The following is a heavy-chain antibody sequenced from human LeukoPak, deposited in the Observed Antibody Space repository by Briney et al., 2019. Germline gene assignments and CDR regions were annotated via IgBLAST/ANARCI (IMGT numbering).Heavy chain of an antibody. Sequence: PGGSLRLSCAASGFTFSNAWMSWVRQAPGKGLEWVSSISSSSTYIYYADSVKGRFTISRDNAKNSLYLQMNSLRAEDTAVYYCARVAVAGTRYYYYYMDVWGKGTTVTVSS. CDR2: ISSSSTYI. CDR3: ARVAVAGTRYYYYYMDV. CDR1: GFTFSNAW. V-gene: IGHV3-21*01. J-gene: IGHJ6*03. D-gene: IGHD6-19*01.